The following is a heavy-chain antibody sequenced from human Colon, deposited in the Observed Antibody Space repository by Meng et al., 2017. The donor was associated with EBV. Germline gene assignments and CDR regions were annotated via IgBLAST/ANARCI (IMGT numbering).Heavy chain of an antibody. Sequence: QLQLQESGPGLVKPSQTLYLTCVVSGDFISSGNYHWSWIRQAPGKGLEWIGHSESTSYNPSLRSRVVISVDTAKNQFSLRLDSVTAADTAVYYCTTYAVGAGGRGYWGPGTLVTVSS. V-gene: IGHV4-30-4*01. CDR2: HSEST. J-gene: IGHJ4*02. D-gene: IGHD2-15*01. CDR3: TTYAVGAGGRGY. CDR1: GDFISSGNYH.